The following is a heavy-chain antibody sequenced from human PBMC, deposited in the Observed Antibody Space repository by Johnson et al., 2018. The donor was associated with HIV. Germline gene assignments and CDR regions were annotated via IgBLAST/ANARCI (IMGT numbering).Heavy chain of an antibody. D-gene: IGHD6-6*01. V-gene: IGHV3-33*06. CDR1: GFTFSSYG. Sequence: QVQLVESGGGVVQPGRSLRLSCAASGFTFSSYGMHWVRQAPGKGLEWVAVIWYDGSNKYYADSVKGRFTITRDNSKNTLSLKRNSRRAEDTALYYCAKVLGYSSSSRDAFDIWGQGTMVTVSS. J-gene: IGHJ3*02. CDR3: AKVLGYSSSSRDAFDI. CDR2: IWYDGSNK.